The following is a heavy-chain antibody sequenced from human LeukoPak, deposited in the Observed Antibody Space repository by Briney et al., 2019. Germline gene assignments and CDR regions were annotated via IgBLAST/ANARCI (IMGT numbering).Heavy chain of an antibody. CDR3: ARDPSYHGGYFDY. V-gene: IGHV4-59*01. Sequence: SETLSLTCTVSGGSINSYYWSWIRQPPGKGLEWIGYIYDSGSTNYNPSLKSRVTISVDPSKNQFSLKLRSVTAADTAVYYCARDPSYHGGYFDYWGQGTLVTVSS. CDR1: GGSINSYY. J-gene: IGHJ4*02. CDR2: IYDSGST. D-gene: IGHD2-2*01.